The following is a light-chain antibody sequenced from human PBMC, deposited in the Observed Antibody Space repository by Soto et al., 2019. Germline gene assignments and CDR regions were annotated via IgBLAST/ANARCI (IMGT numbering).Light chain of an antibody. V-gene: IGKV3-15*01. CDR1: QSVSSN. CDR2: SAS. CDR3: QQYNNWPPRT. J-gene: IGKJ1*01. Sequence: EIVLTQSPATLSVSPGERATLSCRASQSVSSNLAWYQQKPGQTPRLLIYSASSRATGIPARFSGSGFGTELTLTISSLQSEDFAVYYCQQYNNWPPRTFGQGTKVDIK.